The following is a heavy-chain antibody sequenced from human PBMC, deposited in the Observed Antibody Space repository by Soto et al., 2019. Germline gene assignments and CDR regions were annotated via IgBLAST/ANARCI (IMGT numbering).Heavy chain of an antibody. V-gene: IGHV3-23*01. CDR1: GFTFSSYA. CDR3: AKAGVVPAAMGAYYYYYGMDV. Sequence: GGSLRLSCAASGFTFSSYAMSWVRQAPGKGLEWVSAISGSGGSTYYADSVKGRFTISRDNSKNTLYLQMNSLRAEDTAVYYCAKAGVVPAAMGAYYYYYGMDVWGQGTTVTVSS. J-gene: IGHJ6*02. D-gene: IGHD2-2*01. CDR2: ISGSGGST.